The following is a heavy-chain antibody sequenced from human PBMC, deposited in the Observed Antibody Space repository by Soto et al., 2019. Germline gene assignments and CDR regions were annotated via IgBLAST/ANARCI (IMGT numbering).Heavy chain of an antibody. D-gene: IGHD5-18*01. J-gene: IGHJ4*02. CDR1: GGSISSGGYY. V-gene: IGHV4-39*01. CDR3: ARTLEDTPMVLSVY. Sequence: PSETLSLTCTVSGGSISSGGYYWGWIRQPPGKGLEWIGSIYYSGATYYNPSLKSPVTISVDTSNNQFSLKLSSVTAADTAVYYCARTLEDTPMVLSVYWGQGTLVTVSS. CDR2: IYYSGAT.